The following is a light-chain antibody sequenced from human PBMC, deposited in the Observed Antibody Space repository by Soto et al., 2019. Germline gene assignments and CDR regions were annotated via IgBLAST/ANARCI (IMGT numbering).Light chain of an antibody. J-gene: IGLJ2*01. Sequence: QSALTQPASVSGSPGQSITISCTGTSSDVGDYNYVSWYQQHPGKAPKLMIYDVSNRPSGVSNRFSGSKSGNTASLTISGLQAEDESDYYCSSYTSSTTVVFGGGTSSPS. V-gene: IGLV2-14*01. CDR1: SSDVGDYNY. CDR3: SSYTSSTTVV. CDR2: DVS.